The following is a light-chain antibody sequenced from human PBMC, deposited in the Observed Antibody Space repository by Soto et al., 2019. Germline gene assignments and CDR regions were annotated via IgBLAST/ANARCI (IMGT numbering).Light chain of an antibody. Sequence: ESVLTQSPSSLSLSPWESATLSCRASQSVSNNYLAWYQQKPGQAPRLLIYGASNRATGIPDGFSGSGSGTDFTLTISRLEPEDFAVYYCQQYGSSGTFGQGTKVDIK. J-gene: IGKJ1*01. CDR2: GAS. V-gene: IGKV3-20*01. CDR1: QSVSNNY. CDR3: QQYGSSGT.